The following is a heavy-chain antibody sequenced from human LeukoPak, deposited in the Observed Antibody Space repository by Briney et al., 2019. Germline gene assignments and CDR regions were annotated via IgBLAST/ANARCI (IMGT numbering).Heavy chain of an antibody. V-gene: IGHV3-30*18. CDR3: AKDRRWFAELLKGIDY. Sequence: QSGGSLRLSCAASGFTFSSYGMHWVRQPPGKGLEWVAVISYDGSNKYYADSVKGRFTISRDNSKNTLYLQMNSLRAEDTAAYYCAKDRRWFAELLKGIDYWGQGTLVTVSS. D-gene: IGHD3-10*01. CDR1: GFTFSSYG. J-gene: IGHJ4*02. CDR2: ISYDGSNK.